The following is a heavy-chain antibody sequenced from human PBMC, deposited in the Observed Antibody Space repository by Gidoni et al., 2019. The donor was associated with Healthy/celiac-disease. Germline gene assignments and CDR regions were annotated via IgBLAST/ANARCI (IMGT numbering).Heavy chain of an antibody. CDR1: GGSISRGSYY. J-gene: IGHJ6*02. CDR3: AREVSSGFYYYGMDV. D-gene: IGHD6-19*01. V-gene: IGHV4-61*02. CDR2: IYTSGST. Sequence: QVQLQESGPGLVKPSQTLSLTCTVSGGSISRGSYYWSWIRQPAGKGLEWIGRIYTSGSTNYNPSLKSRVTISVDTSKNQFSLKLSSVTAADTAVYYCAREVSSGFYYYGMDVWGQGTTVTVSS.